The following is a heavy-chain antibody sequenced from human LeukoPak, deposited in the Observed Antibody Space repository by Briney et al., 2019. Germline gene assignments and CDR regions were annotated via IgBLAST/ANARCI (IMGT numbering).Heavy chain of an antibody. CDR1: GGSISSGSYY. V-gene: IGHV4-61*02. CDR2: IYTTGST. CDR3: ARGREWLEEYFQH. D-gene: IGHD6-19*01. Sequence: PSQTLSLTCTVSGGSISSGSYYWSWIRQPAGKGLDWIGRIYTTGSTNYNPSLKSRVTISVDTSKNQFSLKLSSVTVADTAVYYCARGREWLEEYFQHWGQGTLVTVSS. J-gene: IGHJ1*01.